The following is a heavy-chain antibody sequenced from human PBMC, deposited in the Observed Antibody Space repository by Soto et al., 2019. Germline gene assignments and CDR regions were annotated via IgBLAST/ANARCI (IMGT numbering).Heavy chain of an antibody. CDR2: INHSGST. D-gene: IGHD4-17*01. CDR3: ARADATVTSYYFDS. CDR1: GGSFSGYY. Sequence: SETLSLTCAVYGGSFSGYYWSWIRQPPGKGLEWIGEINHSGSTNYNPSLKSRVTISVDTSKNQFSLKLSSVSAADTAVYYCARADATVTSYYFDSWGQGTLVTVSS. J-gene: IGHJ4*02. V-gene: IGHV4-34*01.